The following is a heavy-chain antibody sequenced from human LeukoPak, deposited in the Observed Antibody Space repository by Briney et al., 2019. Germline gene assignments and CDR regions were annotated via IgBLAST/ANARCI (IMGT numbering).Heavy chain of an antibody. J-gene: IGHJ4*02. CDR3: AKDGQAYYFDY. CDR2: ISWDRGTT. Sequence: GGSLRLSCAASGFTFSSYATSWVRQAPGKGLEWVSGISWDRGTTGYGDSVKGRFTISRDNAKNSLYLQMNSLRAEDTALYYCAKDGQAYYFDYWGQGTLVTVSS. V-gene: IGHV3-9*01. CDR1: GFTFSSYA.